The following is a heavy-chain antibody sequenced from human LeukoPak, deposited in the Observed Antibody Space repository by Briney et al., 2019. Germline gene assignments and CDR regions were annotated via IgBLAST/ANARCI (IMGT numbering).Heavy chain of an antibody. CDR1: VFIFSSYW. V-gene: IGHV3-30*18. J-gene: IGHJ4*02. CDR3: AKDLFSYYDSMHFDY. D-gene: IGHD3-22*01. CDR2: ISYDGSNK. Sequence: PGGSLRLSCAASVFIFSSYWMHWVRQAPGKGREWVAVISYDGSNKFYADSVKGRFTFSRDNSKNTLYLQMNSLRAEDTAVYYCAKDLFSYYDSMHFDYWGQGTLVTVSS.